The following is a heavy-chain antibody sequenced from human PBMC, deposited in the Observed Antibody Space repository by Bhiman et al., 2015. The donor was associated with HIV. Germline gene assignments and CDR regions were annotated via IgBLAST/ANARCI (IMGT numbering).Heavy chain of an antibody. CDR1: GFTFSSFG. CDR3: ARDWVAVTGTPYDY. CDR2: ISYDGTNK. J-gene: IGHJ4*02. D-gene: IGHD6-19*01. V-gene: IGHV3-30*03. Sequence: QVQLVESGGGVVQPGRSLRLSCAASGFTFSSFGMHWVRQAPGKGLEWVAVISYDGTNKYYVDSVKGRFTISRDNAKNTLYLQMNSLRVEDTAVYYCARDWVAVTGTPYDYWGQGTLVTVSS.